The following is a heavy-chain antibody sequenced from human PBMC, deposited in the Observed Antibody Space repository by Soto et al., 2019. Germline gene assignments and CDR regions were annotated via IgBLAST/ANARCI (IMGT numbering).Heavy chain of an antibody. CDR2: ISYDGSNK. Sequence: GGSLRLSXAASGFTFSSYAMHWVRQAPGKGLGWVAVISYDGSNKYYADSVKGRFTISRDNSKNTLYLQMNSLRAEDTAVYYCARDKAFDYWGQGTLVTVSS. CDR3: ARDKAFDY. J-gene: IGHJ4*02. V-gene: IGHV3-30-3*01. CDR1: GFTFSSYA.